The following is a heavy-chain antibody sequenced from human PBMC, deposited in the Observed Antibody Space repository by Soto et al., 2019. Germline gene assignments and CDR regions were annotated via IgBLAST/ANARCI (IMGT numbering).Heavy chain of an antibody. CDR3: VRRGRVGDPSDY. CDR2: IDPYDSYT. V-gene: IGHV5-10-1*04. J-gene: IGHJ4*02. CDR1: GYSFTNYW. Sequence: GESLKISCKGSGYSFTNYWISWVRQMPGKGLEWMGRIDPYDSYTNYSPSFRGQVTISADKSINTAYLQWSSLKASDTAMYYCVRRGRVGDPSDYWGQGSLVTVSS. D-gene: IGHD1-26*01.